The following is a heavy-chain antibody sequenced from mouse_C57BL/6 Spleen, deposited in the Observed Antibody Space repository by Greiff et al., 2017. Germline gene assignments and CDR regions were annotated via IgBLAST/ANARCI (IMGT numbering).Heavy chain of an antibody. D-gene: IGHD1-1*01. V-gene: IGHV1-20*01. Sequence: EVQLQQSGPELVKPGDSVKISCKASGYSFTGYFMNWVMQSPGKSLEWIGRINPYNGDTFYNQKFKGKATLTVDKSSSTAHMELRSLTSADSAVYYCARDYYGSSLDYWGQGTTLTVSS. J-gene: IGHJ2*01. CDR2: INPYNGDT. CDR1: GYSFTGYF. CDR3: ARDYYGSSLDY.